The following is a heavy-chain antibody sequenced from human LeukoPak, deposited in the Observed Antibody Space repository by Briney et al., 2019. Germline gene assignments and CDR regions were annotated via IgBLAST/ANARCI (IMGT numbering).Heavy chain of an antibody. CDR1: GGSISSYY. CDR3: ASTKIDSSGYFLFDY. D-gene: IGHD3-22*01. V-gene: IGHV4-4*09. CDR2: IYTSGST. J-gene: IGHJ4*02. Sequence: PSETLSLTCTVSGGSISSYYWSWIRQPPGKGLEWIGYIYTSGSTNYNPSLKSRVTISVDTSKNQFSLKLSSVTAADTAVYYCASTKIDSSGYFLFDYWGQGTLVTVSS.